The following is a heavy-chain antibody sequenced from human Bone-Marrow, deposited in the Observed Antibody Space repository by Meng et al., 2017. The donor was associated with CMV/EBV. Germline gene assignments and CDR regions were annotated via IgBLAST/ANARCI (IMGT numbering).Heavy chain of an antibody. J-gene: IGHJ6*02. V-gene: IGHV1-2*02. CDR3: VRSVPTGYYYYGMDV. CDR1: GYTFTGYY. Sequence: ASVKVSCKASGYTFTGYYMHWVRQAPGQGLEWMGWINPNSGGTNYAQKFQGRVTMTRDTSISTAYMELSRLRSDDTAVYYCVRSVPTGYYYYGMDVWGQGTTVTVSS. D-gene: IGHD3-9*01. CDR2: INPNSGGT.